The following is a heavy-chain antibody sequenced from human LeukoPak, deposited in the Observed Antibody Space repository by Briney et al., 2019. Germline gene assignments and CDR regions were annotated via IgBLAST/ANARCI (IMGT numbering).Heavy chain of an antibody. D-gene: IGHD3-16*01. V-gene: IGHV4-30-2*01. CDR2: IYHSGST. CDR1: SGSICSGGYS. Sequence: PSETLSLTCTVSSGSICSGGYSWSWIRQPPGKGLEWIGYIYHSGSTYYNPSLKSRVTMSIDRSNNQFSLKLSSVTAADTAVYFCAREVRVYWYFDIWGRGTLVTVSS. J-gene: IGHJ2*01. CDR3: AREVRVYWYFDI.